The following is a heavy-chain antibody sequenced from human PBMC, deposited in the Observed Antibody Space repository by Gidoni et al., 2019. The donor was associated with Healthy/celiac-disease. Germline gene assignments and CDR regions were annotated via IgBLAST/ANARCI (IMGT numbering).Heavy chain of an antibody. CDR2: ISGSGGST. D-gene: IGHD3-10*01. Sequence: EVQLLESGGGLVLTVGSLRLSCAASRFTFSSYAMSWVRQAPGKGLEWVSAISGSGGSTYYADSVKGRFTISRDNSKNTLYLQMNSLRAEDTAVYYCAKDLEIYYGSGDVWGKGTTVTVSS. V-gene: IGHV3-23*01. J-gene: IGHJ6*04. CDR1: RFTFSSYA. CDR3: AKDLEIYYGSGDV.